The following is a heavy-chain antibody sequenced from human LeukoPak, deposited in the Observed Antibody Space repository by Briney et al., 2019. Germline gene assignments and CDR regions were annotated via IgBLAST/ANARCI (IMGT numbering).Heavy chain of an antibody. J-gene: IGHJ6*03. V-gene: IGHV1-69*05. CDR3: VSQNRVGYMDV. CDR1: GGTFSRYA. CDR2: IIPIFGTA. D-gene: IGHD1-26*01. Sequence: ASVKVSCKASGGTFSRYAISWVRQAPGQGLEWMGGIIPIFGTANYAQKFQGRVTITTDESTSTAYMELSSLRSEDTAVYYCVSQNRVGYMDVWGKGTTVTVSS.